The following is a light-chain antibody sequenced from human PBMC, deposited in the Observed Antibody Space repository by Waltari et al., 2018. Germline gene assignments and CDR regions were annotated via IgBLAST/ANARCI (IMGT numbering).Light chain of an antibody. J-gene: IGLJ2*01. V-gene: IGLV2-8*01. Sequence: QSALTQPPSASGSPGQSVTISCTGASSDRNFNSVSWYQHHPGKAPKIIIYGVTKRPSGVPVRFSGSKSGNTASLTVSGLQVEDEAHYYCSLSGGINNFVVFGGGTKLTVL. CDR3: SLSGGINNFVV. CDR2: GVT. CDR1: SSDRNFNS.